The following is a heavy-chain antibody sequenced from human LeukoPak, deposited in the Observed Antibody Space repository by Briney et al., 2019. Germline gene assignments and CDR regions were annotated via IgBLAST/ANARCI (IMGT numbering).Heavy chain of an antibody. CDR1: GNSISSGDNY. CDR2: IYTSGST. CDR3: ASSGLYDAFDI. D-gene: IGHD5-12*01. Sequence: SETLSLTCTVSGNSISSGDNYWSWIRQPAGKGLEWIGRIYTSGSTNYNPSLKSRVTISGDTSKNQFSLKLSSVTAADTAVYYCASSGLYDAFDIWGQGTMVTVSS. V-gene: IGHV4-61*02. J-gene: IGHJ3*02.